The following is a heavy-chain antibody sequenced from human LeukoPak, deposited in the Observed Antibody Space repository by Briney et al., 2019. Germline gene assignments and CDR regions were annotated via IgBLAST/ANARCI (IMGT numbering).Heavy chain of an antibody. D-gene: IGHD1-26*01. Sequence: SETLSLTCTVSGGSISSSSHYWGWIRQPPGKGLEWIGSISNSGITYYNPSLKSRVTISVDTSNNQFSLKLSSVTAADTAVYYCATTTIRLGYWGQGTLVTVSS. V-gene: IGHV4-39*07. J-gene: IGHJ4*02. CDR1: GGSISSSSHY. CDR3: ATTTIRLGY. CDR2: ISNSGIT.